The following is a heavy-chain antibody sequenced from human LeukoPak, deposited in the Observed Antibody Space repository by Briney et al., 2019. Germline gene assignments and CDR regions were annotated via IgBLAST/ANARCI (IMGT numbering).Heavy chain of an antibody. Sequence: GGSLRLSCAASGLTFSSYAMSWVRQAPGKGLEWVSTISGSGDSSYYADSVKGRFTISRDDSKNTLYLQMNSLRAEDTAIYYCAKRGLCSSTTCSLYYYYDMDVWGQGTTVTVSS. J-gene: IGHJ6*02. V-gene: IGHV3-23*01. CDR3: AKRGLCSSTTCSLYYYYDMDV. D-gene: IGHD2-2*01. CDR2: ISGSGDSS. CDR1: GLTFSSYA.